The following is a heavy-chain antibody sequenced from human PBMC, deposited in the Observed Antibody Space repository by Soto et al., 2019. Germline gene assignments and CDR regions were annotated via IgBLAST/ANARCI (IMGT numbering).Heavy chain of an antibody. V-gene: IGHV4-34*01. D-gene: IGHD5-18*01. J-gene: IGHJ6*02. CDR1: GGSFSCYY. CDR3: ARGKGNKAMGYYYYYYGMDV. CDR2: INHSGST. Sequence: SETLSLTCAVYGGSFSCYYWSWIRQPPGKGLEWIGEINHSGSTNYNPSLKSRVTISVDTSKNQLSLKLSSVTAADTAVYYCARGKGNKAMGYYYYYYGMDVWGQGTTVT.